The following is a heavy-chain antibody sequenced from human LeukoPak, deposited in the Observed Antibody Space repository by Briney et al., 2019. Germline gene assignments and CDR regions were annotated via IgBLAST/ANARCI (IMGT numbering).Heavy chain of an antibody. V-gene: IGHV4-38-2*01. CDR2: IYYSGST. Sequence: PLETLSLTCAVSGYSISSSDYWGWIRQPPGKGLEWIASIYYSGSTHYNPSLKSRVTISVDTSKRQFSLNVNSVTAADTAIYYCAKNSSGSAFDVWGQGTMVTVSS. J-gene: IGHJ3*01. CDR1: GYSISSSDY. CDR3: AKNSSGSAFDV. D-gene: IGHD6-19*01.